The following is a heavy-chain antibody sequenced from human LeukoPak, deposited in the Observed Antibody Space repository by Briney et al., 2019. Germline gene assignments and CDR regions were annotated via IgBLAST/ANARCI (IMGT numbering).Heavy chain of an antibody. CDR2: IYYSGST. J-gene: IGHJ5*02. D-gene: IGHD3-3*01. V-gene: IGHV4-59*01. CDR1: RGSISSYY. CDR3: ASSDFWSGSPSGWFDP. Sequence: PSETLSLTCTVPRGSISSYYWSWIRQPPGKGPGWIGYIYYSGSTNYNPSLKSRVTISVDTSKNQFSLKLSSVTAADTAVYCCASSDFWSGSPSGWFDPWGQGTLVTVSS.